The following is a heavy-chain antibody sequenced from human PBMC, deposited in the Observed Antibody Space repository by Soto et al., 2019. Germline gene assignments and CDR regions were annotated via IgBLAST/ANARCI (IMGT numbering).Heavy chain of an antibody. V-gene: IGHV4-59*06. CDR2: IYYSGST. CDR3: ARFPYGGGDWFDP. Sequence: PSETLSLTCTVSGGSISSYYWSWIRQHPGKGLEWIGYIYYSGSTYYNPSLTSRVTISIDTSKNQFSLKLSSVTAADTAVYYCARFPYGGGDWFDPWGQGTLVTVSS. CDR1: GGSISSYY. J-gene: IGHJ5*02. D-gene: IGHD2-21*01.